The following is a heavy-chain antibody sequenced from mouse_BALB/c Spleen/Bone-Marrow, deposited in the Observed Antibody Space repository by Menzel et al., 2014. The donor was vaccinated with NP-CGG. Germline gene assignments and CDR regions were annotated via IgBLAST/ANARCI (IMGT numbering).Heavy chain of an antibody. CDR1: GFTFTDYY. CDR2: IRNKAYGYTT. J-gene: IGHJ4*01. Sequence: VQLKESGGGLVQPGGSLRLSCTTSGFTFTDYYMSWVRQPPGKALEWLAFIRNKAYGYTTEYSASVRGRFTISRDNSQSILYLQANTLRAEDSATYYCARFPMDYWGQGTSVTVSS. V-gene: IGHV7-3*02. CDR3: ARFPMDY.